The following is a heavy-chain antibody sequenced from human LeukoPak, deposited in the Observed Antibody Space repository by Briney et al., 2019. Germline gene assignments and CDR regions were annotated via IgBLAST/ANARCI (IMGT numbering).Heavy chain of an antibody. CDR3: ARGYYYDSSGYPADFDY. Sequence: ASVKVSCKASGYTFTSYDINWVRQATGQGLEWMGWMNPNSGNTGYAQKFQGRVTMTRNTSISTAYMELSSLRSEDTAVYYCARGYYYDSSGYPADFDYWGQGTLVTVSS. CDR2: MNPNSGNT. D-gene: IGHD3-22*01. J-gene: IGHJ4*02. V-gene: IGHV1-8*01. CDR1: GYTFTSYD.